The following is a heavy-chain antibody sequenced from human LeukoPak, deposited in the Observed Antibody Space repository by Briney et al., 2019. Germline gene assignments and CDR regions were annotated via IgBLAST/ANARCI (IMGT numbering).Heavy chain of an antibody. CDR1: GFTFSSYS. D-gene: IGHD1-26*01. CDR2: ISSSGTYI. V-gene: IGHV3-21*04. Sequence: GSLRLSCAASGFTFSSYSMNWVRQAPGEGLEWVSFISSSGTYIYYADSVKGRFTISRDNSKNTLYLQMNSLRAEDTAVYYCARGKSGSYYYDYWGQGTLVTVSS. J-gene: IGHJ4*02. CDR3: ARGKSGSYYYDY.